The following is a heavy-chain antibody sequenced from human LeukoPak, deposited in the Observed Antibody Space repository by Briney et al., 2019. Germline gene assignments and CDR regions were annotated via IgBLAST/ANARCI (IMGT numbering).Heavy chain of an antibody. J-gene: IGHJ3*02. Sequence: PSETLSLTCTVSGYSISSGYYWGWIRPPPGKGLEWIGSIYHSGSTYYNPSLKSRVTISVDTSKNQFSLKLSSVTAADTTVYYCARGVMVRGVIINDAFDIWGQGTMVTVSS. V-gene: IGHV4-38-2*02. CDR1: GYSISSGYY. CDR2: IYHSGST. CDR3: ARGVMVRGVIINDAFDI. D-gene: IGHD3-10*01.